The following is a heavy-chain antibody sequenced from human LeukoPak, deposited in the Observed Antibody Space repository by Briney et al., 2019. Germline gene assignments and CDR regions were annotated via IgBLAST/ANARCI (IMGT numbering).Heavy chain of an antibody. J-gene: IGHJ4*02. D-gene: IGHD2-2*01. Sequence: ASVKVSCKASGYTFTGYYMHWVRQAPGQGLEWMGWINPNSGGTNYAQKFQGRVTMTRDTSISTAYMELSRLRSDDTAVYYCARVEDCSSTSCYLTFDYWGQGTLVTVFS. CDR1: GYTFTGYY. CDR3: ARVEDCSSTSCYLTFDY. V-gene: IGHV1-2*02. CDR2: INPNSGGT.